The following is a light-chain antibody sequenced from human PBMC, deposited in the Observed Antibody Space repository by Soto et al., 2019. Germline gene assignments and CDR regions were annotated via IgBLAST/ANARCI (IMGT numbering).Light chain of an antibody. Sequence: EIVLTHSPGTLSLSPGEIATLSCRASLTVRDNYLAWYQQKAGQAPRLVIYGASSRATGIPDRFSASGSGTDFTLTISRLEPEDFAVYYCQQYSMSPLTFGQGTKVDIK. CDR3: QQYSMSPLT. V-gene: IGKV3-20*01. CDR2: GAS. J-gene: IGKJ1*01. CDR1: LTVRDNY.